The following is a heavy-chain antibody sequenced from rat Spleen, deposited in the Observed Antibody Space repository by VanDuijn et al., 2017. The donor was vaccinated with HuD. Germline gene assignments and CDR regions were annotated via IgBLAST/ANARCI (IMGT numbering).Heavy chain of an antibody. J-gene: IGHJ2*01. CDR2: ISSGGST. CDR3: ARWYGYNYFDY. V-gene: IGHV2-6*01. D-gene: IGHD1-9*01. CDR1: GFSLTSYN. Sequence: QVQLKESGPGLVQPSQTLSLTCTVSGFSLTSYNVHWVRQPPGKGLEWIAAISSGGSTYYNSALKSRLSISRDTSKSQVFLKMNSLKTEDTAMYFCARWYGYNYFDYWGQGVMVTVSS.